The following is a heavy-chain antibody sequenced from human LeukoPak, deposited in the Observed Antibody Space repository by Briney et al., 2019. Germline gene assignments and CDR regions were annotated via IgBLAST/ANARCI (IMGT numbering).Heavy chain of an antibody. J-gene: IGHJ4*02. CDR3: AKDWEQQVVRGFFDF. CDR2: ISGSGDST. CDR1: GFTVSSNY. Sequence: QAGGSLRLSCAASGFTVSSNYMSWVRQAPEKGLEWVSVISGSGDSTYYADSVKGRFTISRDNSQNTLYLQMNSLRAEDTAIYYCAKDWEQQVVRGFFDFWGQGTLVTVSS. V-gene: IGHV3-23*01. D-gene: IGHD6-13*01.